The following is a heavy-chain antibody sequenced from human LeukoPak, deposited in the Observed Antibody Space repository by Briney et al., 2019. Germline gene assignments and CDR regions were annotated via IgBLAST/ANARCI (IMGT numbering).Heavy chain of an antibody. V-gene: IGHV1-69*13. D-gene: IGHD4-23*01. CDR1: GGTFSSYA. CDR2: IIPIFGTA. Sequence: SVKVSCKASGGTFSSYAISWVRQAPGQGLEWMGGIIPIFGTANYAQKFQGRVTITADESTSTAYMELSSLSSEDTAVYYCAARDRKYGGNSGSDYWGQGTLVTVSS. J-gene: IGHJ4*02. CDR3: AARDRKYGGNSGSDY.